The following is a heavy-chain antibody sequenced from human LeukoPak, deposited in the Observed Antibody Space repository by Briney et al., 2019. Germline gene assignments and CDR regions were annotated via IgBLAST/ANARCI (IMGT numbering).Heavy chain of an antibody. J-gene: IGHJ6*02. CDR1: GGSISSGGYY. CDR2: IYCSGST. Sequence: PSQTLSLTCTVSGGSISSGGYYWSWIRQHPGKGLEWIGYIYCSGSTYYNPSLKSRVTISVDTSKNQFSLKLSSVTAADTAVYYCARENKGYYGMDVWGQGTTVTVSS. V-gene: IGHV4-31*03. CDR3: ARENKGYYGMDV.